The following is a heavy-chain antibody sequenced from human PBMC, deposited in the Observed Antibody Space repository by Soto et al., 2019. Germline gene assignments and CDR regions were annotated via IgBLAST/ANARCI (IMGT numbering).Heavy chain of an antibody. D-gene: IGHD4-4*01. V-gene: IGHV3-53*04. CDR1: GFTVSSNY. J-gene: IGHJ2*01. CDR2: IYSGGST. Sequence: GGSLRLSCAASGFTVSSNYMSWVRQAPGKGLEWVSVIYSGGSTYYADSVKGRFTISRHNSKNTLYLQMNSLRAEDTAVYYCARSPGDYSNWYFDLWGRGTLVTVSS. CDR3: ARSPGDYSNWYFDL.